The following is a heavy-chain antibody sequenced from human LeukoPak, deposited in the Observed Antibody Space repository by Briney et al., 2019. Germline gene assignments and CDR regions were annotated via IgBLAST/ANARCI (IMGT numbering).Heavy chain of an antibody. V-gene: IGHV1-8*02. CDR1: GYTFTGYY. CDR2: MNPNSGNT. CDR3: ARSRGYSYGSFDY. Sequence: ASVKVSCKASGYTFTGYYMHWVRQAPGQGLEWMGWMNPNSGNTGYAQKFQGRVTMTRNTSISTAYMELSSLRSEDTAVYYCARSRGYSYGSFDYWGQGTLVTVSS. D-gene: IGHD5-18*01. J-gene: IGHJ4*02.